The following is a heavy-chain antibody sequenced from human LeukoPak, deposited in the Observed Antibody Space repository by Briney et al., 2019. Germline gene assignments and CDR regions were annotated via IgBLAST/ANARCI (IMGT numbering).Heavy chain of an antibody. V-gene: IGHV3-23*01. CDR3: AKGNVVVVPAAGLDY. CDR1: GFTFSSYA. D-gene: IGHD2-2*01. J-gene: IGHJ4*02. CDR2: ISGSGGST. Sequence: PGGSLRLSCAASGFTFSSYAMSWVRQAPGKGLEWVSAISGSGGSTDYADSAKGRFTMSRDNSKNTLYLQMNSLRSEDTAVYYCAKGNVVVVPAAGLDYWGQGTLVTVSS.